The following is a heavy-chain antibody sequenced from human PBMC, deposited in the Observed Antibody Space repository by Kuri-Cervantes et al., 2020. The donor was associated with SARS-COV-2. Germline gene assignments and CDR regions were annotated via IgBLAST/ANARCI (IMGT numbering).Heavy chain of an antibody. Sequence: LSLTCAASGFNFSRTDMHWVCQAPGKGLEWVAVISHDGKNKKCIASGKGRFTISRDNSQNTLYLHMKSLRSEDTAMYYCAKDRVGVQDFWGQGTLVTVSS. D-gene: IGHD2-21*01. V-gene: IGHV3-30*18. CDR2: ISHDGKNK. CDR1: GFNFSRTD. J-gene: IGHJ4*02. CDR3: AKDRVGVQDF.